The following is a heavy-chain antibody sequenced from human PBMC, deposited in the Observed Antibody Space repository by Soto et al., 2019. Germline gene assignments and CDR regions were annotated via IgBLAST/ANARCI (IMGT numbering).Heavy chain of an antibody. CDR2: ISFDGSNM. D-gene: IGHD3-16*01. J-gene: IGHJ4*02. CDR1: EFTFSSYA. Sequence: ESGGGVVQPGRSLRLSCAASEFTFSSYAMHWVRQAPGKGLEWVSVISFDGSNMYYAASVKGRFTISRDNSKNTLYLQMSSLRAEDTAMYYCATWGNIPGVYWGQGTLVAVSS. V-gene: IGHV3-30-3*01. CDR3: ATWGNIPGVY.